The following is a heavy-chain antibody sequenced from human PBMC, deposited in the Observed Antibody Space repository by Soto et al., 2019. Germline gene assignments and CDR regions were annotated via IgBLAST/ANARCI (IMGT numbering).Heavy chain of an antibody. CDR1: GFTFISYA. Sequence: GGSLRLSCAASGFTFISYAMSWVRQAPGKGLEWVSAISGSGGSTYYADSVKGRFTISRDNSKNTLYLQMNSLRAEDTAVYYCAKDIRFLEWLWFDYWGQGTLVTVSS. J-gene: IGHJ5*01. D-gene: IGHD3-3*01. CDR2: ISGSGGST. CDR3: AKDIRFLEWLWFDY. V-gene: IGHV3-23*01.